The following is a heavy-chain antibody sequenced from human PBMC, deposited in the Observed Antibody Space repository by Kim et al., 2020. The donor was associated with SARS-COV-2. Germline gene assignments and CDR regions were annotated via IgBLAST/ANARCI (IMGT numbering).Heavy chain of an antibody. CDR1: GFTFSSYA. J-gene: IGHJ4*02. V-gene: IGHV3-23*01. D-gene: IGHD1-7*01. CDR3: ARTNNLDS. Sequence: GGSLRLSCAAAGFTFSSYAMNWVRQAPGKGLEWVATIGSGGVNTFYADSVKGRFTISRDTSKNTLYLQMNSLRAEDTALYYCARTNNLDSWGQGTLVTVTS. CDR2: IGSGGVNT.